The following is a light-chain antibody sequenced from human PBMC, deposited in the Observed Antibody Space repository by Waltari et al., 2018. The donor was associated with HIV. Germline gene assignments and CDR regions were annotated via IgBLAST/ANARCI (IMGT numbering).Light chain of an antibody. CDR2: GNS. CDR1: SSNIGAGYD. V-gene: IGLV1-40*01. J-gene: IGLJ3*02. Sequence: QSVLTQPPSVSGAPGQRVTISCTGSSSNIGAGYDVHWYQQLPGTAPKLLIYGNSNRPSGVPERFSGSKSGTSASLAITGLQAEDEADYYCQSYDSTGVFGGGTKLTVL. CDR3: QSYDSTGV.